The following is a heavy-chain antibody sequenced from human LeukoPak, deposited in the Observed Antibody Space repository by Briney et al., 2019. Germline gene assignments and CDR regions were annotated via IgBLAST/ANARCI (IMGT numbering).Heavy chain of an antibody. CDR2: IGTAGDT. J-gene: IGHJ5*02. CDR3: ARGSYVTGMLGVTGTTLRFDP. V-gene: IGHV3-13*01. D-gene: IGHD1-7*01. Sequence: PGGSLRLSCAASGFTFSSYDMHWVRQATGKGLEWVSAIGTAGDTYYPGSVKGRFTISRENAKNSLYLQMNSLRAGDTAVYYCARGSYVTGMLGVTGTTLRFDPWGQGTLVTVSS. CDR1: GFTFSSYD.